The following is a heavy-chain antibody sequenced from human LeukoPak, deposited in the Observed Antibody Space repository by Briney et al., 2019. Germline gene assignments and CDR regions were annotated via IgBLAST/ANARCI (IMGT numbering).Heavy chain of an antibody. CDR2: INHSGST. J-gene: IGHJ2*01. CDR3: ARLNRGQVPTAVTARGIPHWHFDL. D-gene: IGHD4-23*01. V-gene: IGHV4-34*01. CDR1: GGSFSGYY. Sequence: PSETLSLTCAVYGGSFSGYYWSWIRQPPGKGLEWIGEINHSGSTNYNPSLKSRVTISVDTSKNQFSLKLSSVTAADTAVYYCARLNRGQVPTAVTARGIPHWHFDLWGRGTLVTVSS.